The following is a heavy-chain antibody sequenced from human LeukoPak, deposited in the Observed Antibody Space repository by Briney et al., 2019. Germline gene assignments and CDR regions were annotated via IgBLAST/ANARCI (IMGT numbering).Heavy chain of an antibody. J-gene: IGHJ6*02. CDR3: ARGPEYYYGSGSYDYYGMDV. Sequence: SVKVSCKASGFTLTSSAMQWVRQARGQRLEWIGWIVVGSGNTNYAQKLQGRVTMTTDTSTSTAYMELRSLRSDDTAVYYCARGPEYYYGSGSYDYYGMDVWGQGTTVTVSS. CDR2: IVVGSGNT. D-gene: IGHD3-10*01. V-gene: IGHV1-58*02. CDR1: GFTLTSSA.